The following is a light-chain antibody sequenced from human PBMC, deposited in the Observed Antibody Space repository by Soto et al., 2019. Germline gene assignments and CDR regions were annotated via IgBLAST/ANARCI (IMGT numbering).Light chain of an antibody. CDR2: DAS. CDR3: QQRSNWPPELT. J-gene: IGKJ5*01. CDR1: QTISSW. V-gene: IGKV1-5*01. Sequence: DIQMTQSPSSLSASVGDRVTITFRAIQTISSWLAWYQQKPGKAPKLLIYDASSLESGVPSRFSGSGSGTDFTLTISSLEPEDFAVYYCQQRSNWPPELTFGQGTRLEIK.